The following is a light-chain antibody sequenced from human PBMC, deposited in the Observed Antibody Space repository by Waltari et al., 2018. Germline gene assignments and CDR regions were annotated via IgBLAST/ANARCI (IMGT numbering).Light chain of an antibody. Sequence: QSALTQPASVSGSPGQSITISCTGTSSDVGSYNLVSWYPQHPGKAPKLMIYDGSKRPSGFSNRFSGSKSGNTASLTIAGLQAEDEADYYCCSYAGSSTPFVFGTGTKVTVL. J-gene: IGLJ1*01. V-gene: IGLV2-23*01. CDR3: CSYAGSSTPFV. CDR2: DGS. CDR1: SSDVGSYNL.